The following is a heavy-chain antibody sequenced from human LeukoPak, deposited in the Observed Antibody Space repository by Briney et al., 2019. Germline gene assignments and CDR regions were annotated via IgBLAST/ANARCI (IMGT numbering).Heavy chain of an antibody. CDR3: ARRSYCSGGSCYSDYFDY. CDR2: IYHSGST. J-gene: IGHJ4*02. V-gene: IGHV4-30-2*01. D-gene: IGHD2-15*01. Sequence: PSQTLSLTCAVSGGSISSGGYSWSWIRQPPGKGLEWIGYIYHSGSTYYNPSLKSRVTISVDRSKNQFSLKLSSVTAADTAVYYCARRSYCSGGSCYSDYFDYWGQGTLVTVSS. CDR1: GGSISSGGYS.